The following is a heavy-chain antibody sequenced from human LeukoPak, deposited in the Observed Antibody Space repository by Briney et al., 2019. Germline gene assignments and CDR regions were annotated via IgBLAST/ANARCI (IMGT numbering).Heavy chain of an antibody. V-gene: IGHV1-69*05. CDR3: ARGGALGTDYYDSSGLPYSWFDP. D-gene: IGHD3-22*01. J-gene: IGHJ5*02. CDR1: GGTFSSYA. Sequence: SVKVSCKASGGTFSSYAISWVRQAPGQGLEWMGGIIPIFGTANYAQKFQGRVTITTDESTSTAYMELSRLRSDDTAVYYCARGGALGTDYYDSSGLPYSWFDPWGQGTLVTVSS. CDR2: IIPIFGTA.